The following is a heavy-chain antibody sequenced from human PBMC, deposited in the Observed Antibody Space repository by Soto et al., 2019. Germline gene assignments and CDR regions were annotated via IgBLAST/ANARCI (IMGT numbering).Heavy chain of an antibody. CDR1: GDSVSGNSAA. Sequence: SQTLSLTCAISGDSVSGNSAAWNWIRQSPSRGLEWLGRTYYRSKWYNDYAVSVKSRITINPDTSKNQFSLQLNSVTPEDTAVYYCARASFGVYARSHYNWFDPWGQGTLVTVSS. CDR2: TYYRSKWYN. CDR3: ARASFGVYARSHYNWFDP. V-gene: IGHV6-1*01. D-gene: IGHD2-8*01. J-gene: IGHJ5*02.